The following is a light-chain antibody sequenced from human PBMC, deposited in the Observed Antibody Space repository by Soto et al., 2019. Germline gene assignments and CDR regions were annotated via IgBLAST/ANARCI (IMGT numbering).Light chain of an antibody. CDR1: QDISSY. J-gene: IGKJ4*01. CDR2: GAS. CDR3: QQYYGYPLT. V-gene: IGKV1-8*01. Sequence: IQMTQSPSSFSASTGDRVTITCRASQDISSYLAWYQQKPGKAPKLLIYGASTLQSGVPSRFSGSGSGTDFTLTISCLQSEDFASYCCQQYYGYPLTFGGGTNVEI.